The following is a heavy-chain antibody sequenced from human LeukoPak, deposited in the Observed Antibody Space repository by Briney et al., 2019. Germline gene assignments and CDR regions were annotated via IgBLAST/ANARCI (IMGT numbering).Heavy chain of an antibody. CDR3: ARSDYGDYTGDY. CDR1: GFTFSSYA. V-gene: IGHV3-30-3*01. J-gene: IGHJ4*02. D-gene: IGHD4-17*01. Sequence: GGSLRLSCAASGFTFSSYAMHWVRQAPGKGLEWVAVISYDGSNKYYADSVKGRFTISRDNSKNTLYLQMNSLGAEDTAVYYCARSDYGDYTGDYWGQGTLVTVSS. CDR2: ISYDGSNK.